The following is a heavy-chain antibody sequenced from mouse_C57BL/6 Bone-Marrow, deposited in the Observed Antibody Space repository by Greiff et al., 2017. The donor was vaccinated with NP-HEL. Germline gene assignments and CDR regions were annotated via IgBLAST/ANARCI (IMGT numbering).Heavy chain of an antibody. V-gene: IGHV1-5*01. CDR2: IYPGNSDT. Sequence: VQLQQSGTVLARPGASVKMSCKTSGYTFTSYWMHWVKQRPGQGLEWIGAIYPGNSDTSYNQKFKGKAKLTAVTSASTAYMELSSRTNEDSAVYYCTRTPYDGYDVWYYAMDYWGQGTSVTVSS. J-gene: IGHJ4*01. D-gene: IGHD2-3*01. CDR3: TRTPYDGYDVWYYAMDY. CDR1: GYTFTSYW.